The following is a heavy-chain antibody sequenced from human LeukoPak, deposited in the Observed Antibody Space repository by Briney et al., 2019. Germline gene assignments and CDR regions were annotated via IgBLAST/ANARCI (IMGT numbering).Heavy chain of an antibody. CDR1: GFTFDDYA. J-gene: IGHJ4*02. CDR2: ISWNSGSI. CDR3: AKDIKGESGWTFDY. D-gene: IGHD6-19*01. V-gene: IGHV3-9*01. Sequence: GGSLRLSCAASGFTFDDYAMHWVRHAPGKGLEWFSGISWNSGSIGYADSVKGRFTISRDNAKNSLYLQMNSLRAEDTALYYCAKDIKGESGWTFDYWGQGTLVTVSS.